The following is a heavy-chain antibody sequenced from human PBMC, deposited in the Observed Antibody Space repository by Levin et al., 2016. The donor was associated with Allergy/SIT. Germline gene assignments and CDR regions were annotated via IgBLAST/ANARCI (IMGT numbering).Heavy chain of an antibody. D-gene: IGHD3-10*01. CDR2: IHDNGNT. V-gene: IGHV4-4*02. CDR3: ARDSGFGDLLY. J-gene: IGHJ4*02. Sequence: WIRQPPGKELEWIGEIHDNGNTNYNPSLKSRVTMSVDKPKNHFSLKLTSVTAADTAVYYCARDSGFGDLLYWGQGTLVTVSS.